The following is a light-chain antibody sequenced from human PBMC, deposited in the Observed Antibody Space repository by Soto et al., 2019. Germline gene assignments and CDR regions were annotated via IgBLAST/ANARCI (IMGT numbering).Light chain of an antibody. Sequence: EIVMTQSPGTLSLSPGERATLSCRATQSVSSSYLAWYQQKPDQAPRLLIYGASSRATGIPDRFSGSGSGTDFTLTISRLEPEDFAVYYCQQYDSSITFGQGTRLEIK. V-gene: IGKV3-20*01. J-gene: IGKJ5*01. CDR2: GAS. CDR3: QQYDSSIT. CDR1: QSVSSSY.